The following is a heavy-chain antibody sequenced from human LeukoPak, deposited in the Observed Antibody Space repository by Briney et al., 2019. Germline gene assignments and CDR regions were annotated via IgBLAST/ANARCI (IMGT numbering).Heavy chain of an antibody. CDR2: INWNGGST. V-gene: IGHV3-20*04. D-gene: IGHD2-15*01. CDR3: ARDLLEDYFYYMDV. J-gene: IGHJ6*03. CDR1: GFTFDDYA. Sequence: GGSLRLSCAASGFTFDDYAMSRVRQAPGKGLEWVSGINWNGGSTGYADSVKGRFTISRDNAKNSLYLQMNSLRAEDTALYYCARDLLEDYFYYMDVWGKGTTVTVSS.